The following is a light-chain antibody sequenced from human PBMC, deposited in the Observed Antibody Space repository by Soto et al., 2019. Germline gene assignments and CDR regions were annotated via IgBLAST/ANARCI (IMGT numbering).Light chain of an antibody. J-gene: IGKJ1*01. CDR2: DAS. CDR3: QQRINWPQAWA. CDR1: QSVSSS. Sequence: EIVLTQSPGTLSLSPGERATVSCRASQSVSSSYLAWYQHKPGKAPRLLIYDASNRATAIPARFSGSGSGTDFTLTISSLEPEDFAVYYCQQRINWPQAWAFGQGTKVDIK. V-gene: IGKV3-11*01.